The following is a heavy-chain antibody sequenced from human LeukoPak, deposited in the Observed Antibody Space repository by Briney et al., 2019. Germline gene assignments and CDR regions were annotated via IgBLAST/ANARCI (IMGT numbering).Heavy chain of an antibody. V-gene: IGHV3-23*01. J-gene: IGHJ4*02. Sequence: GGSLRLSCAASGFTFSDYAMSWVRHAPGKGLEWVSAISGRGGNTYYADSVKGRFTISRDNSKNTLSLQMNTLRAEDTAVYYCGEAQTACGGDCYSNFDYWGRGTLVTVSS. CDR3: GEAQTACGGDCYSNFDY. CDR2: ISGRGGNT. D-gene: IGHD2-21*02. CDR1: GFTFSDYA.